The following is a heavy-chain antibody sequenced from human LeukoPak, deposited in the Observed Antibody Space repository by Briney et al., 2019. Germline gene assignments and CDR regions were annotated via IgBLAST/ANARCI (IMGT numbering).Heavy chain of an antibody. CDR1: GYSISSGYY. CDR2: IYHSGTT. Sequence: PSETLSLTCIVSGYSISSGYYWGWIRQPPGKGLEWIGSIYHSGTTHYNPSLKSRVTISVDTSKNQFSLKLSSVTAADTAVYYCARRGGRYYGSGSYSGWGQGTMVTVSS. J-gene: IGHJ3*01. D-gene: IGHD3-10*01. V-gene: IGHV4-38-2*02. CDR3: ARRGGRYYGSGSYSG.